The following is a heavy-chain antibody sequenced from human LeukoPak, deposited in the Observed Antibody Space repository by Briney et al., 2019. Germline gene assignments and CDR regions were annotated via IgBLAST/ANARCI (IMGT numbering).Heavy chain of an antibody. J-gene: IGHJ4*02. Sequence: AGGPLTLSCTASRFTFSSYTMHWARQAPAKGLGWVAIISYDGSSKYYADSVKGRFTISRDNAKNSLYLQMNSLRAEDTAVYYCARDIARGSSGYDYYWGQGTLVTVSS. V-gene: IGHV3-30*04. CDR1: RFTFSSYT. CDR3: ARDIARGSSGYDYY. CDR2: ISYDGSSK. D-gene: IGHD5-12*01.